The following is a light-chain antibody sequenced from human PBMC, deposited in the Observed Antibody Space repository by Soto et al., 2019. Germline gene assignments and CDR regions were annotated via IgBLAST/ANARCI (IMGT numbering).Light chain of an antibody. Sequence: QSALTQPASVSGSPGQSITISCTGTGSDVGGYNYASWYQQHPGKAPKVMIYDVSNRPSGVSNRFSGSKSGNTASLTISGLQAEDEADYYCSSYTSASTPLVFGGGTKLT. CDR1: GSDVGGYNY. CDR2: DVS. V-gene: IGLV2-14*01. J-gene: IGLJ2*01. CDR3: SSYTSASTPLV.